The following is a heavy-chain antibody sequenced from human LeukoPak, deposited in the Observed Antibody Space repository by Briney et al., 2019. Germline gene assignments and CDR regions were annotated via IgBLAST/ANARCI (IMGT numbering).Heavy chain of an antibody. CDR3: ARDPSRLRGYSNFDY. Sequence: GGSLRLSCAASGFTFSSYAMHWVRQAPGKGLEWVAVIAYDGSNKYYADSVKGRFTISRDNSKNTLYLQMNSLRAEDTAVYYCARDPSRLRGYSNFDYWGQGTLVTASS. J-gene: IGHJ4*02. CDR1: GFTFSSYA. D-gene: IGHD4-11*01. V-gene: IGHV3-30*04. CDR2: IAYDGSNK.